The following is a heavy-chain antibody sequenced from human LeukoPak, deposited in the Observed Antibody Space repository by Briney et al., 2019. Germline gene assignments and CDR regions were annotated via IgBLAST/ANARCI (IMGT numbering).Heavy chain of an antibody. CDR2: IIPIFGTA. V-gene: IGHV1-69*13. CDR1: GGTFSSYA. J-gene: IGHJ5*02. Sequence: ASVKVSCKASGGTFSSYAISWVRQAPGQGLEWMGGIIPIFGTANYAQKFQGRVTITADESTSTAYMELSSLRSEDTAVYYCARRLSYYDSSGYRNWFDPWGQGTLVTVSS. D-gene: IGHD3-22*01. CDR3: ARRLSYYDSSGYRNWFDP.